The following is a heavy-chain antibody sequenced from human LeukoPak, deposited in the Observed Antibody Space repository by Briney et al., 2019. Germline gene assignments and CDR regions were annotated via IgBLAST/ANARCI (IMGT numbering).Heavy chain of an antibody. Sequence: SETLSLTCTVSGGSISRYYWTWIRQPPGKGLEWIGYIYNNGSPNYSPSLKSRVTISLDTSKNQFSLKLNSVTAADTAVYYCARGGDGDYLSYWYFDIWGRGTLVTVSS. J-gene: IGHJ2*01. CDR1: GGSISRYY. CDR3: ARGGDGDYLSYWYFDI. CDR2: IYNNGSP. V-gene: IGHV4-59*01. D-gene: IGHD4-17*01.